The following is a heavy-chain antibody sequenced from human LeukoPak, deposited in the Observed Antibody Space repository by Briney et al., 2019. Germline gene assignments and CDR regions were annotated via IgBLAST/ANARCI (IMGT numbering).Heavy chain of an antibody. D-gene: IGHD4-23*01. CDR3: ARDLSGGDYGGNSGAFDV. V-gene: IGHV1-2*02. J-gene: IGHJ3*01. Sequence: GASVKVFCKTSGYTFTGYYMHWVRQAPGQGLEWMGWINPYSGGTNYAQEFLGRVTMTRDTSISTVYMELSRLRSDGTAVYYCARDLSGGDYGGNSGAFDVWGQGTMVTVSS. CDR2: INPYSGGT. CDR1: GYTFTGYY.